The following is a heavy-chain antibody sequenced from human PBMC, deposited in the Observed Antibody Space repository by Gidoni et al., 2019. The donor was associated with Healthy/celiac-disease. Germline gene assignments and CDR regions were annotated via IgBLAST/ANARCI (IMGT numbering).Heavy chain of an antibody. CDR3: AKILGAIVATYYGMDV. V-gene: IGHV3-23*01. CDR2: ISGSGGST. Sequence: LEWVSAISGSGGSTYYADSVKGRFTISRDNSKNTLYLQMNSLRAEDTAVYYCAKILGAIVATYYGMDVWGQGTTVTVSS. D-gene: IGHD5-12*01. J-gene: IGHJ6*02.